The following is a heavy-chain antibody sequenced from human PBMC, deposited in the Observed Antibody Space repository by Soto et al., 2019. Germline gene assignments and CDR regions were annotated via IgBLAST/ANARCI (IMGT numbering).Heavy chain of an antibody. J-gene: IGHJ2*01. V-gene: IGHV4-59*01. CDR1: GGSISSYY. CDR2: IYYSGST. D-gene: IGHD3-10*01. CDR3: ARFYGSVSYSLPYWYFDR. Sequence: QVQLQESGPGLVKPSETLSLTCTVSGGSISSYYWSWIRQPPGKGLEWIGYIYYSGSTNSNPSLKRRCTLSGDRSRSLFSLTLCFVTAADTAVYYCARFYGSVSYSLPYWYFDRWGRGTLVTVSS.